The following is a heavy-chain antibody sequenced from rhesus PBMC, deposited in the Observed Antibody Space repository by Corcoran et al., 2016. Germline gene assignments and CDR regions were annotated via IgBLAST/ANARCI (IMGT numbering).Heavy chain of an antibody. D-gene: IGHD6-13*01. CDR2: IYGSSGNT. J-gene: IGHJ4*01. CDR3: ARGGSWSFDS. Sequence: QVQLQESGPGLVKPSETLSLTCAVSGGSVSSGYGWSWTRQPPGKGLEWIGYIYGSSGNTYYNPSLKSRVTISKDTSKNQFSLKLSSVTAADTAVYYCARGGSWSFDSWGQGVLVTVSS. V-gene: IGHV4S7*01. CDR1: GGSVSSGYG.